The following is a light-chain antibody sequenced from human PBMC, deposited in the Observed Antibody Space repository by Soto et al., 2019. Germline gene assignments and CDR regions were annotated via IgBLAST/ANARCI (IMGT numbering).Light chain of an antibody. V-gene: IGKV3-20*01. CDR2: GAS. CDR1: QSVSSNY. CDR3: QQYGSSPST. J-gene: IGKJ1*01. Sequence: EIVLTRSPGTLSLSPGERATLSCRASQSVSSNYITWYQQKPGQAPRRLIFGASSRATGIPDRFSGSGSGTDFTLTISRLEPEDFAVYYCQQYGSSPSTFGQGTKVEIK.